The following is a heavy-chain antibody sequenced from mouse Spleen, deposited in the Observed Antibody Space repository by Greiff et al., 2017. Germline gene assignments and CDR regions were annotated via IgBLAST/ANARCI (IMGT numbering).Heavy chain of an antibody. Sequence: DVQLVESGGGLVKPGGSLKLSCAASGFTFSSYAMSWVRQTPEKRLEWVATISSGGSYTYYPDSVKGRFTISRDNAKNTLYLQMSSLRSEDTAMYYCARQRGYDYAMDYWGQGTSVTVSS. CDR1: GFTFSSYA. D-gene: IGHD2-3*01. CDR3: ARQRGYDYAMDY. CDR2: ISSGGSYT. V-gene: IGHV5-9-3*01. J-gene: IGHJ4*01.